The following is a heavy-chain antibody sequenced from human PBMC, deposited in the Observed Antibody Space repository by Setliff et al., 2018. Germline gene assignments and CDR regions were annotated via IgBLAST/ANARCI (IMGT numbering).Heavy chain of an antibody. Sequence: SETLSLTCSVSGGSISSGSDYWTWIRQPAGKGLEWIGHIYTSGSTNYNPSLKSRVTISVDASKNQLSLNLRSVTAADTAVYYCARGRNIAARLLDSWGQGTLVTVSS. CDR3: ARGRNIAARLLDS. V-gene: IGHV4-61*09. D-gene: IGHD6-6*01. CDR1: GGSISSGSDY. CDR2: IYTSGST. J-gene: IGHJ4*02.